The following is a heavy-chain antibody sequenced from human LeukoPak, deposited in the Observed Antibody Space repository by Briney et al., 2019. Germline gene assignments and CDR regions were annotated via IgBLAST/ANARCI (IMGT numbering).Heavy chain of an antibody. Sequence: ASETLSLTCTVSGGSISSSSYYWGWIRQPPGKGLEWIGSIYYSGGTYYNPSLKSRVTISVDTSKNQFSLKLSSVTAADTAVYYCARLRPYYDFWSGYYTFFDYWGQGTLVTVSS. CDR3: ARLRPYYDFWSGYYTFFDY. D-gene: IGHD3-3*01. J-gene: IGHJ4*02. CDR1: GGSISSSSYY. CDR2: IYYSGGT. V-gene: IGHV4-39*01.